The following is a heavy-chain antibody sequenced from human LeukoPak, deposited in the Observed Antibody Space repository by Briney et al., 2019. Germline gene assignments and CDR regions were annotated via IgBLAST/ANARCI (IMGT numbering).Heavy chain of an antibody. Sequence: GGSLRLSCAASGFTFSSNWMSWVRQAPGKGLECVANINQDGSKVYYVDSVKGRFTISRDKAKKSLFLQMNSLRAEDTAVYYCARPIYSSSWDAFNIWGQGTMVTVSS. V-gene: IGHV3-7*01. CDR1: GFTFSSNW. CDR3: ARPIYSSSWDAFNI. D-gene: IGHD6-13*01. J-gene: IGHJ3*02. CDR2: INQDGSKV.